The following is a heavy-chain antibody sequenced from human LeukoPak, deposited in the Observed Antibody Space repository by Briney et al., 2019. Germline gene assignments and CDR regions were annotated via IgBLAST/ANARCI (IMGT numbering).Heavy chain of an antibody. J-gene: IGHJ4*02. CDR3: ARGRPYSGGYHLDY. CDR2: INHSGST. Sequence: SETLSLTCTVSGGSISSYYWSWIRQPPGKGLEWIGEINHSGSTYYNPSLKSRVTMSVDTSKNQFFLKLNSVTAADTAVYYRARGRPYSGGYHLDYWGQGTLVTVSA. D-gene: IGHD1-26*01. CDR1: GGSISSYY. V-gene: IGHV4-59*04.